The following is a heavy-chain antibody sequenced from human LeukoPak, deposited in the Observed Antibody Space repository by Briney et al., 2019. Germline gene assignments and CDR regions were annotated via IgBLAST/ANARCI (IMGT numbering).Heavy chain of an antibody. Sequence: PETLSLTCTVSGGSISSSTYHWGWIRQPPGKGLEWIGSFTGNTYSNPSLKSRVTISLDTSKNQFSLKLTSVTPADTAMYYCTRLVNGRPLDLSGQGVLVTVSS. CDR1: GGSISSSTYH. J-gene: IGHJ4*02. D-gene: IGHD2-8*01. V-gene: IGHV4-39*01. CDR3: TRLVNGRPLDL. CDR2: FTGNT.